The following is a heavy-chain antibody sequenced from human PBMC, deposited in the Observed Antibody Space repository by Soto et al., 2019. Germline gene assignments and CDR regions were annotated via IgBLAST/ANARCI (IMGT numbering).Heavy chain of an antibody. Sequence: SVKVSCKASGGTFSSCTINWVRQAPGQGLEWMGGIIPIFGTVNYTQKFQGRVTITADESTSTAYIDLSSLRSEDTAVYYCARGXSITMFGDHSYYYHMDVWGQGTTVTVPS. D-gene: IGHD3-10*02. V-gene: IGHV1-69*13. CDR2: IIPIFGTV. J-gene: IGHJ6*02. CDR1: GGTFSSCT. CDR3: ARGXSITMFGDHSYYYHMDV.